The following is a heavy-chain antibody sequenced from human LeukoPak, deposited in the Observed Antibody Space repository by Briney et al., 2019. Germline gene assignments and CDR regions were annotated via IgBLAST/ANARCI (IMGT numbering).Heavy chain of an antibody. D-gene: IGHD6-19*01. CDR1: GYTLTELS. CDR3: ARDREWLVPAPGGLWFDP. CDR2: FDPEDGET. Sequence: ASVKVSCKVSGYTLTELSMHWVRQAPGKGLEWMGGFDPEDGETIYAQKFQGRVTMTEDTSTDTAYMELSSLRSEDTAVYYCARDREWLVPAPGGLWFDPWGQGTLVTVSS. V-gene: IGHV1-24*01. J-gene: IGHJ5*02.